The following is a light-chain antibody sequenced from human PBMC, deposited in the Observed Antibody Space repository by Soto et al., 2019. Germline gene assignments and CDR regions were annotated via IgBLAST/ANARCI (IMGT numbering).Light chain of an antibody. J-gene: IGKJ5*01. Sequence: EVVLTQSPVTLSLSPGERATLSCRASQSFRGLLAWYQQKPGQAPRLLIYDAYNRATGIPPRFSGSGSGTDFTLSISSIEPEDSAVYYCQQRHMWPLTFGQGTRLEIK. V-gene: IGKV3-11*01. CDR2: DAY. CDR1: QSFRGL. CDR3: QQRHMWPLT.